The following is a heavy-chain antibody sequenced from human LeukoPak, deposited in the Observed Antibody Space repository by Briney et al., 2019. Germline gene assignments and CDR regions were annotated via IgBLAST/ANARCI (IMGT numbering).Heavy chain of an antibody. D-gene: IGHD5-18*01. CDR2: ISSSGSTI. CDR1: EFTSMDYY. CDR3: ARDGFHTAMAPVDY. V-gene: IGHV3-11*01. J-gene: IGHJ4*02. Sequence: PGGSLRLSCPPSEFTSMDYYMSWIRQAPGKGRGGVSYISSSGSTIYYADSVKGRFTISRDNAKNSLYLQMNSLRAEDTAVYYCARDGFHTAMAPVDYWGQGTLVTVSS.